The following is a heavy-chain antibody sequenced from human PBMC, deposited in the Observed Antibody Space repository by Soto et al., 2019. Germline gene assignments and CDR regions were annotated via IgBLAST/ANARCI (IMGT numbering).Heavy chain of an antibody. CDR3: ASSKMATKTELPPNYFDY. CDR1: GGTFSNSA. CDR2: IIPIFGTA. D-gene: IGHD5-12*01. Sequence: QVQLVQSGAEVMKPGSSVKVSCKPSGGTFSNSAISWVRQAPGQGLEWMGGIIPIFGTANYAQKFQGRVTITADKSTSTAYMELSNLRSDDTAVYYCASSKMATKTELPPNYFDYWGQGTLVPVSS. V-gene: IGHV1-69*06. J-gene: IGHJ4*02.